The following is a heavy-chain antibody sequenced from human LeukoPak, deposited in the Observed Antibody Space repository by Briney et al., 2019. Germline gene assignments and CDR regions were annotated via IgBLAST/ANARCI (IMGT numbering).Heavy chain of an antibody. CDR2: ISGSGNTI. J-gene: IGHJ4*02. V-gene: IGHV3-48*03. D-gene: IGHD1-26*01. CDR3: AKEYTGTFSPFPSYFDN. CDR1: GFTFSSYE. Sequence: GGSLRLSCAASGFTFSSYEMNWVRQAPGKGLEWVSYISGSGNTIYYADSVKGRFTISRDNSKNTLYLQMNSLRAEDTAIYYCAKEYTGTFSPFPSYFDNWGQGTLVTVSS.